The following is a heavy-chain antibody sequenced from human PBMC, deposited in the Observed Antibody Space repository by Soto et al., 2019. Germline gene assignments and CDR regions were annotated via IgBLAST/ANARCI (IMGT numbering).Heavy chain of an antibody. CDR2: IYYSGST. J-gene: IGHJ6*02. V-gene: IGHV4-61*01. D-gene: IGHD6-13*01. Sequence: SETLSLTCTVSGGSVSSGSYYWSWIRQPPGKGLEWIGYIYYSGSTNYNPSLKSRVTISVDTSKNQFSLKLSSVTAADTAVYYCARDRIVAAGTEYYYYGMDVWGQGTTVTVSS. CDR1: GGSVSSGSYY. CDR3: ARDRIVAAGTEYYYYGMDV.